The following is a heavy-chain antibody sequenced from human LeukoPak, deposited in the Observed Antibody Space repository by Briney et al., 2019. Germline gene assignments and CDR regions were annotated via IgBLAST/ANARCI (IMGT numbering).Heavy chain of an antibody. CDR1: GFTFGSYG. CDR3: AEDPLGRGSYYYYMDV. V-gene: IGHV3-33*06. D-gene: IGHD1-26*01. J-gene: IGHJ6*03. CDR2: IWYDGSNK. Sequence: PGGSLRLSCAASGFTFGSYGMHWVRQAPGKGLEWVAVIWYDGSNKYYADSVNGRFTISRDNSKNTLYLQMNSLRAEDTAVYYCAEDPLGRGSYYYYMDVWGKGTTVTVSS.